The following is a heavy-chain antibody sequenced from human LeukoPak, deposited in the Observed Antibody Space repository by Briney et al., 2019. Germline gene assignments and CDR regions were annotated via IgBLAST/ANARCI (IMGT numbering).Heavy chain of an antibody. D-gene: IGHD4-17*01. V-gene: IGHV5-51*01. CDR1: GYSFTSYW. CDR2: IYPGDSDT. Sequence: GESLKISCKGSGYSFTSYWIGWVRQMPGKGLEWMGIIYPGDSDTRYSPSFQGQVTISVDKSISTAYLQWTSLKASDTAMYFCARHVFRSTVTTYIDNWGQGTLVTVSS. J-gene: IGHJ4*02. CDR3: ARHVFRSTVTTYIDN.